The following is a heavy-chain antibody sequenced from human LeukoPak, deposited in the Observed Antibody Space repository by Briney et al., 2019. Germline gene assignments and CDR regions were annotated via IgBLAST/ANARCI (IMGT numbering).Heavy chain of an antibody. CDR2: IIGGGENT. Sequence: GGSLRLSCAASGFTFSTYPMSWVRQAPEKGLEWVSAIIGGGENTYYAGSVMGRFTISRDNSKNTLYLQMNSLRAEDTAVYYCAKDFVYYDFWSGSIAEYFQHWGQGTLVTVSS. J-gene: IGHJ1*01. CDR3: AKDFVYYDFWSGSIAEYFQH. V-gene: IGHV3-23*01. D-gene: IGHD3-3*01. CDR1: GFTFSTYP.